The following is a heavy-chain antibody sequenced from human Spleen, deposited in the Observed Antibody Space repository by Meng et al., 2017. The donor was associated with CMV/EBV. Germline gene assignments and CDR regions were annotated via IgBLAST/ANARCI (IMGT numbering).Heavy chain of an antibody. J-gene: IGHJ4*02. CDR3: ARSGLLRFHYFDY. V-gene: IGHV4-61*01. CDR2: IYYGGSTNT. D-gene: IGHD2-15*01. Sequence: SETLSLTCTVSGGSINSGSYYWSWIRQSPGKGLDWIGYIYYGGSTNTNYNPSLKSRVSISVDTSKDQLALRLNSVPAADTAVYYCARSGLLRFHYFDYWGQGALVTVSS. CDR1: GGSINSGSYY.